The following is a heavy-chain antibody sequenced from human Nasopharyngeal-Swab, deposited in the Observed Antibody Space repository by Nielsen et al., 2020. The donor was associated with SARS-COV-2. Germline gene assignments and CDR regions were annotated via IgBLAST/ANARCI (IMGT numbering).Heavy chain of an antibody. CDR3: ASKVETLHAFDV. D-gene: IGHD2-21*02. J-gene: IGHJ3*01. Sequence: GESLKISCAASGFTFSDFSMHWVRQAPGKGLEWVAVISKDGSSQYYADFVKGRFTISRDNPKKTLSLQMNSLRLEDTAVYFCASKVETLHAFDVWGQGTMVT. CDR1: GFTFSDFS. V-gene: IGHV3-30*04. CDR2: ISKDGSSQ.